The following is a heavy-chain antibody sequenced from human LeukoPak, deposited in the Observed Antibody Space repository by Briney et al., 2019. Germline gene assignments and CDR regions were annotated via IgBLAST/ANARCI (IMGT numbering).Heavy chain of an antibody. V-gene: IGHV1-24*01. Sequence: ASVKVSCKVSGYTLTELSMHWVRQAPGKGLEWMGGFDPEDGETIYAQKFQGRVTITADESTSTAYMELSSLRSEDTAVYYCASRTYSSSWYGYYYYYGMDVWGQGTTVTVSS. CDR1: GYTLTELS. CDR3: ASRTYSSSWYGYYYYYGMDV. D-gene: IGHD6-13*01. CDR2: FDPEDGET. J-gene: IGHJ6*02.